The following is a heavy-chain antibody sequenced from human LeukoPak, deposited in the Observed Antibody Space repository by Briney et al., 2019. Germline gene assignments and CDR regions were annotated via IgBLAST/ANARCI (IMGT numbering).Heavy chain of an antibody. V-gene: IGHV4-34*01. CDR2: ISHSGST. Sequence: SETLSLTCAVYGGSFSGYYWSWLRQPPGKGLEWIGEISHSGSTNYNPSLKSRVTISVDTSKNQFSLKLSSVTAADTAVYYCARGKGAAAWYYYGMDVWGQGTTVTVSS. J-gene: IGHJ6*02. D-gene: IGHD6-13*01. CDR3: ARGKGAAAWYYYGMDV. CDR1: GGSFSGYY.